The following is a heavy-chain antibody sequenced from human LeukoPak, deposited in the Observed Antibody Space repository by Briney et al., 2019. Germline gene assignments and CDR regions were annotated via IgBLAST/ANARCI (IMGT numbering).Heavy chain of an antibody. CDR2: ISTSSSYI. V-gene: IGHV3-21*01. CDR3: ARDKIPAAGTPRGFDP. J-gene: IGHJ5*02. CDR1: GFTFSSCS. D-gene: IGHD6-13*01. Sequence: GGSLRLSCAVSGFTFSSCSMNWVRQAPGKGLEWVSSISTSSSYIYYADSVKGRFTISRDNAKNSLYLQMNSLRAEDTAVYYCARDKIPAAGTPRGFDPWGQGTLVTVSS.